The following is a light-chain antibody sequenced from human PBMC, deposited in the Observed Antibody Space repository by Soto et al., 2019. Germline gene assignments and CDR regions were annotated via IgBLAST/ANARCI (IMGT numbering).Light chain of an antibody. CDR3: QQRSNWPPTLT. J-gene: IGKJ4*01. Sequence: IVLTQSPGTLSLSPGETATLSFRASRSVSSNYLAWYQQKPGQAPRLLIYDASNRATGIPARFSGSGSGTDFTLTISSLEPEDFAVYYCQQRSNWPPTLTFGGGTKVDIK. CDR1: RSVSSNY. V-gene: IGKV3-11*01. CDR2: DAS.